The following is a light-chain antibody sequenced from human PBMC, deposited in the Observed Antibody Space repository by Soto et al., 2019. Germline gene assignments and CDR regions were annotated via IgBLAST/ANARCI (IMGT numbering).Light chain of an antibody. CDR2: GAS. CDR3: QQYASSPTT. J-gene: IGKJ1*01. Sequence: ERATLSGIDSQSISSTSLALSKQKRGQAPRFLIYGASSRATGIPDRFSGSGSGTDFTLTISRLEPEDFAVYYCQQYASSPTTFAQGTMVDIK. V-gene: IGKV3-20*01. CDR1: QSISSTS.